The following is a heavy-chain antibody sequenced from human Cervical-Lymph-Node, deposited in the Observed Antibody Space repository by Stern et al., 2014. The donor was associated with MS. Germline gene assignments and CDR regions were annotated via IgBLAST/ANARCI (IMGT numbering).Heavy chain of an antibody. CDR3: ASLNYYDSSGYPYFDY. Sequence: VQLEESGAEVKKPGSSVKVSCKASGGTFSSYAISWVRQAPGQGLEWMGGIIPIFGTANYAQKFQGRVTITADESTSTAYMELSSLRSEDTAVYYCASLNYYDSSGYPYFDYWGQGTLVTVSS. D-gene: IGHD3-22*01. CDR2: IIPIFGTA. J-gene: IGHJ4*02. V-gene: IGHV1-69*01. CDR1: GGTFSSYA.